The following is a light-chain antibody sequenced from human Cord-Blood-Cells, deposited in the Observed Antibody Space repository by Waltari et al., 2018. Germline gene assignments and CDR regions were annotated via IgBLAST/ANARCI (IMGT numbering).Light chain of an antibody. V-gene: IGKV1-8*01. CDR3: QQYYSYPRT. CDR1: QGISSY. Sequence: AIRMTQSPSSFSASTGDSVTITCRASQGISSYLAWYQQKPGKAPKLLIYAASTLQSGVPSRFSGSGSGTDFTLTISCLQSEDFATYYCQQYYSYPRTFGRGTKVEIK. CDR2: AAS. J-gene: IGKJ1*01.